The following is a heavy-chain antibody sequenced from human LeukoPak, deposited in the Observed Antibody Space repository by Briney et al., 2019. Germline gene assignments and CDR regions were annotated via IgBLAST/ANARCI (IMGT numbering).Heavy chain of an antibody. D-gene: IGHD3-3*01. Sequence: SGPTLVNPTQTLTLTCTFSGFSLSTSGMCVSWIRQPPGKALEWLALIDWDDDKHYSTSLKTRLTISKDTSKNQVVLTMTNMDPVDTATYYCAREQTYYDFWSGYLDYYGMDVWGQGTTVTVSS. CDR2: IDWDDDK. V-gene: IGHV2-70*01. CDR1: GFSLSTSGMC. J-gene: IGHJ6*02. CDR3: AREQTYYDFWSGYLDYYGMDV.